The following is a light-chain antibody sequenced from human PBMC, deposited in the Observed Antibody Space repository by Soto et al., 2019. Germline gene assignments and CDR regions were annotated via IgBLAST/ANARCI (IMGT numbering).Light chain of an antibody. CDR3: QQSYSALVA. CDR1: QSISSS. V-gene: IGKV1-39*01. CDR2: AAS. Sequence: DFQMTQSPSSLSASVGDRVTITCRASQSISSSLNWYQQKPGKAPELLIYAASSLQSGVPSRLSGSGSGTDFTLTISSLQPEDFATYYCQQSYSALVAFGQGAKVDSK. J-gene: IGKJ1*01.